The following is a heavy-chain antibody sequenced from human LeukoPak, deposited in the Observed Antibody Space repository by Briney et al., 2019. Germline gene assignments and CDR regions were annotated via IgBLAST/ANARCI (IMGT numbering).Heavy chain of an antibody. J-gene: IGHJ4*02. CDR3: ARHVPSGMITFGGLDY. Sequence: SETLSLTCTVSGGSISSYYWSWIRQPPGKGLEWIGYIYYSGSTNYNPSLKSRVTISVDTSKNQFSLKLSSVTAADTAVYYCARHVPSGMITFGGLDYWGQGTLVTVSS. D-gene: IGHD3-16*01. CDR2: IYYSGST. CDR1: GGSISSYY. V-gene: IGHV4-59*08.